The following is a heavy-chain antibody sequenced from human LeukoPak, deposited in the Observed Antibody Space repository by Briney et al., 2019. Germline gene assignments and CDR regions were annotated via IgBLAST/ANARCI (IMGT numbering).Heavy chain of an antibody. CDR1: GFTFSSYA. CDR2: ISNNGGST. D-gene: IGHD5-18*01. Sequence: GGSLRPSCAASGFTFSSYAMHWVRQAPGKGLEYVSAISNNGGSTYYANSVKGRFTISRDNSKNTLYLQMGSLRAEDMAVYYCARPNSGYSYGSHFDYWGQGTLVTVSS. V-gene: IGHV3-64*01. CDR3: ARPNSGYSYGSHFDY. J-gene: IGHJ4*02.